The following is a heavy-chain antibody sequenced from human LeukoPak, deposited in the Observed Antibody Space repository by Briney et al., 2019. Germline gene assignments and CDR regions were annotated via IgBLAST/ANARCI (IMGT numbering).Heavy chain of an antibody. Sequence: ASVKVSYKASGDTFTGYYMHCVRQAPGQGLEWMGWINPNSGGTNYAQKFQGRVTMTRDASISTAYMELSRLRSDDTAAYYCARAPLGATHDWGQGTLVTVSS. J-gene: IGHJ4*02. CDR2: INPNSGGT. D-gene: IGHD1-26*01. CDR3: ARAPLGATHD. CDR1: GDTFTGYY. V-gene: IGHV1-2*02.